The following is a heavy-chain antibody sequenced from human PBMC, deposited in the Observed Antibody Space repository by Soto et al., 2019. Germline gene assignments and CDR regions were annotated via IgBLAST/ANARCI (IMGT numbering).Heavy chain of an antibody. D-gene: IGHD6-13*01. V-gene: IGHV1-2*04. CDR2: INPNSGGT. CDR3: ARDGSSWYDNYYGMDV. Sequence: ASVKVSCKASRYTFTGYCMHWVRQAPGQGVEWMGWINPNSGGTNYAQKFQGWVTMTRDTSISTAYMELSRLRSDDTAVYYCARDGSSWYDNYYGMDVWGQGPTVTVSS. CDR1: RYTFTGYC. J-gene: IGHJ6*02.